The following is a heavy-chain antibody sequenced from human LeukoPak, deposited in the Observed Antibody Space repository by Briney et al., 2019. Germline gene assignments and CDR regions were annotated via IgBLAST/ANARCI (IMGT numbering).Heavy chain of an antibody. CDR1: GFTFSSYS. Sequence: GGSLRLSCAASGFTFSSYSMNWVRQAPGKGLEWVSYISSSSSTIYYADSVKGRFTISRDNAKNSLYLQMNSLRDEDTAVYYCARDEPDGYNRMGDYWGQGTLVTVSS. D-gene: IGHD5-24*01. CDR2: ISSSSSTI. V-gene: IGHV3-48*02. CDR3: ARDEPDGYNRMGDY. J-gene: IGHJ4*02.